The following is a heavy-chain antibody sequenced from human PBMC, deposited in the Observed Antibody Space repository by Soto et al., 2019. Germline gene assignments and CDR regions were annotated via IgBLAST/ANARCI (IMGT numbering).Heavy chain of an antibody. D-gene: IGHD6-6*01. CDR2: ISYDGSNK. V-gene: IGHV3-30-3*01. J-gene: IGHJ4*02. Sequence: GGSLRLSCAASGFTFSSYAMHWVRQAPGKGLEWVAVISYDGSNKYYADSVKGRFTISRDNSKNTLYLQMNSLRAEDTAVYCCATDSSSSAPDFDYWGQGTLVTVSS. CDR3: ATDSSSSAPDFDY. CDR1: GFTFSSYA.